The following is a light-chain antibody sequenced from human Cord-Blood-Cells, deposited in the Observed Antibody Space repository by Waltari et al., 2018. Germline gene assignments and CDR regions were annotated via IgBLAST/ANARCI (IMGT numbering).Light chain of an antibody. CDR3: CSYAGSYTWV. V-gene: IGLV2-11*01. Sequence: QPALTQPRSVSGSPGQSVTISCPGTSSDGGGYNYVSWYQQLPRKAPKPMIYDVSKRPSGVPDRFSGSKSGNTASLTISGLQAADEADYYCCSYAGSYTWVFGGGTKLTVL. CDR2: DVS. CDR1: SSDGGGYNY. J-gene: IGLJ3*02.